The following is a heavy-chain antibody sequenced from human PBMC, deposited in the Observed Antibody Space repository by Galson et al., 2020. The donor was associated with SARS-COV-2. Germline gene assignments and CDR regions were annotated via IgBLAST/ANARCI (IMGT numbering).Heavy chain of an antibody. CDR2: ISHDGRIE. CDR1: GFTFTNYA. V-gene: IGHV3-30*04. J-gene: IGHJ3*02. D-gene: IGHD1-26*01. Sequence: GGSLRLSCEASGFTFTNYAIHWVRQAPGKGLEWVAVISHDGRIEVYANSVKGRFTISRDNSENRLFLQMDSLRADDTAVYYCARDVSGGASDIWGQGTIVTVSS. CDR3: ARDVSGGASDI.